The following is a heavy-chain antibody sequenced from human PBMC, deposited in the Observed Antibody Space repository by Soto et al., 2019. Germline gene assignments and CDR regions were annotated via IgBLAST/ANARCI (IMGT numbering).Heavy chain of an antibody. V-gene: IGHV3-30*18. CDR2: ISYDGSNK. Sequence: GGSLRLSCAASGFTFSSYGMHWVRQAPGKGLEWVAVISYDGSNKYYADSVKGRFTISRDNSKNTLYLQMNSLRAEDTAVYYCAKVRVRWGVGRIAAWDFDYWGQGTLVTVSS. CDR1: GFTFSSYG. CDR3: AKVRVRWGVGRIAAWDFDY. D-gene: IGHD6-6*01. J-gene: IGHJ4*02.